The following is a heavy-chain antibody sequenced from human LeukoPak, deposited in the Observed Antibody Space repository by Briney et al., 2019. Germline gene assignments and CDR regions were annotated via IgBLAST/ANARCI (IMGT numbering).Heavy chain of an antibody. V-gene: IGHV4-59*08. Sequence: SETLSLTCTVSGGSISSYYWSWIRQPPGKGLEWIGYIYYSGSTNYNPSLKSRVTISVDTSKNQFSLKLSSVTAADTAVYYCAAGYSSSWYVDIYWFDPWGQGTLVTVSS. CDR3: AAGYSSSWYVDIYWFDP. D-gene: IGHD6-13*01. CDR1: GGSISSYY. J-gene: IGHJ5*02. CDR2: IYYSGST.